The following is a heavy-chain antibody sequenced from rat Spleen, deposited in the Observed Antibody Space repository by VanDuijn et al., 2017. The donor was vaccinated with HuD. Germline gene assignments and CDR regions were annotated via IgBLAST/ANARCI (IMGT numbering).Heavy chain of an antibody. V-gene: IGHV2-41*01. Sequence: QVQLKESGPGLVQPSQTLSLTCSVAGFSVTSYYVHWVRQPPGKGLEWMGVIWNTGGTRYNSALKSRLSISKDTSKSQVFLKMSSLKTEDIAMYFCARSYGPWDYWGQGVMVTVSS. CDR3: ARSYGPWDY. CDR2: IWNTGGT. D-gene: IGHD1-7*01. J-gene: IGHJ2*01. CDR1: GFSVTSYY.